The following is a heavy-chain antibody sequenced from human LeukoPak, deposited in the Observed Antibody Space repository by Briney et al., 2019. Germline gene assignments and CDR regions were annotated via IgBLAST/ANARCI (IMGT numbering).Heavy chain of an antibody. Sequence: GGSLRLSCAASGFSFSSYWMNWVRQAPGKGLEWVANIKQDGSEKYYVDSVKGRFTISRDNAKNSLYLQMNSLRAEDTAVYYCARISGSSVRSDYWGQGTLVTVSS. CDR2: IKQDGSEK. V-gene: IGHV3-7*01. J-gene: IGHJ4*02. CDR1: GFSFSSYW. D-gene: IGHD1-26*01. CDR3: ARISGSSVRSDY.